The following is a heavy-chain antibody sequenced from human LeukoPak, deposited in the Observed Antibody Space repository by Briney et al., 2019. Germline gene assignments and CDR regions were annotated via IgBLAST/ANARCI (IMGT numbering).Heavy chain of an antibody. CDR3: VREGSFAAFDY. D-gene: IGHD2-15*01. Sequence: PSETLSLTCAVSGGSISSSNWWSWVRQPPGKGLEWIGEIYHSGSTNYNPSLKSRVTISVDMSKNQFSLKLSSVTAADTAVYYCVREGSFAAFDYWGQGTLVTVSS. V-gene: IGHV4-4*02. CDR2: IYHSGST. J-gene: IGHJ4*02. CDR1: GGSISSSNW.